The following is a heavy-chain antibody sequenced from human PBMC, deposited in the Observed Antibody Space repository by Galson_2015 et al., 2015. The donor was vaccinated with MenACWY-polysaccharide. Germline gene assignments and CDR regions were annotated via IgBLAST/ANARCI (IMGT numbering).Heavy chain of an antibody. CDR3: ARGYNAYD. J-gene: IGHJ4*02. Sequence: SLRLCCAASGFTFSTYWMHGARHAPGTGLVWGSRIISDGSSTHYADSVKGRFTISRDNAKNTLYLQMNSLRAEDTALYYCARGYNAYDWGQGTLVTVSA. D-gene: IGHD5-12*01. CDR2: IISDGSST. CDR1: GFTFSTYW. V-gene: IGHV3-74*01.